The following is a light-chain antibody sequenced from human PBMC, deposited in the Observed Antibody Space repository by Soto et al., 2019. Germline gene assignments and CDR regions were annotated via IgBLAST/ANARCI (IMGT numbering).Light chain of an antibody. CDR3: QKYETSPYT. V-gene: IGKV3-20*01. CDR2: GAS. J-gene: IGKJ2*01. Sequence: ESVLTQSPGTLSLSPGERATLSCRASQTVIKNYLAWYQRKPGQAPRLLVYGASNRATGIPDRFSGGGSGTDFTLTITRLEPKDSALYYCQKYETSPYTFGQGTKLEIK. CDR1: QTVIKNY.